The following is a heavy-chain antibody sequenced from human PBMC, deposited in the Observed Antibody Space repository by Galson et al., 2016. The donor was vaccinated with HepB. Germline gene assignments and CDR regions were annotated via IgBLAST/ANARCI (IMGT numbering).Heavy chain of an antibody. D-gene: IGHD3-10*01. CDR2: LDWDDDK. CDR1: GFSLDTREMT. V-gene: IGHV2-70*04. J-gene: IGHJ4*02. Sequence: PALVKPTQTLTLTCVFSGFSLDTREMTVGWIRQPPGKALEWLARLDWDDDKVYNSLLEIRLTVSKDTTRNQVVLSMTNMDPVDTATYYCARLRMGSGLRTFDYWGRGLFVTVSS. CDR3: ARLRMGSGLRTFDY.